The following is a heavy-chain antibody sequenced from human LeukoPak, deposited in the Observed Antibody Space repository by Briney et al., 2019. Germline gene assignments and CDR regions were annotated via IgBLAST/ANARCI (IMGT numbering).Heavy chain of an antibody. Sequence: PSETLSLTCAVSNYSISSSYYWSWIRQPPGKGLEWIGYIYYSGSTNYNPSLKSRVTISVDTSKNQFSLKLSSVTAADTAVYYCARVPWTYYYDSSGYYYMDAWGKGTTVTVSS. CDR3: ARVPWTYYYDSSGYYYMDA. CDR1: NYSISSSYY. D-gene: IGHD3-22*01. CDR2: IYYSGST. V-gene: IGHV4-61*01. J-gene: IGHJ6*03.